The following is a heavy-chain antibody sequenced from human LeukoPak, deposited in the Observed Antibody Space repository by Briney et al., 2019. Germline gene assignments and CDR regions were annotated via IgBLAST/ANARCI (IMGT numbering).Heavy chain of an antibody. Sequence: RSSVKVSCKASGGTFSSYAISWVRQAPGQGLEWMGIINPSGGSTSYAQKFQGRVTMTRDTSTSTVYMELSSLRSEDTAVYYCARGTYSHGDYWGQGTLVTVSS. J-gene: IGHJ4*02. D-gene: IGHD4-11*01. CDR2: INPSGGST. CDR1: GGTFSSYA. V-gene: IGHV1-46*01. CDR3: ARGTYSHGDY.